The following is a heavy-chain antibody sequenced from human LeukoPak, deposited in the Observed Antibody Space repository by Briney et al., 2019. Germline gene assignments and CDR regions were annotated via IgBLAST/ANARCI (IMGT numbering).Heavy chain of an antibody. Sequence: GGSLRLSCVASGFTFSDYWMSWVRQAPGKGLEWVANIETDGDQKNNVDSVKGRFAISRDNARNSLYLQMNSLTDEDTAVYYCARDIPSGFYTPDYWGRGTLVTVSS. CDR1: GFTFSDYW. CDR3: ARDIPSGFYTPDY. J-gene: IGHJ4*02. D-gene: IGHD5-12*01. CDR2: IETDGDQK. V-gene: IGHV3-7*01.